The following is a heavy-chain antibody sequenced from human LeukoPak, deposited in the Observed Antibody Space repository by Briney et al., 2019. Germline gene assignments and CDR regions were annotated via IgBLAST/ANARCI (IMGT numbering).Heavy chain of an antibody. D-gene: IGHD3-9*01. J-gene: IGHJ4*02. V-gene: IGHV4-61*05. Sequence: SETLSLTCTVSGGSISSSSYYWGWIRQPPGKGLEWIGYIYYIGSTNYNPSFESRVTISVDTSKNHFSLRLSSVTAADTAVYYCARAKIFTTGAFDLFDSWGQGTLVTVSS. CDR1: GGSISSSSYY. CDR2: IYYIGST. CDR3: ARAKIFTTGAFDLFDS.